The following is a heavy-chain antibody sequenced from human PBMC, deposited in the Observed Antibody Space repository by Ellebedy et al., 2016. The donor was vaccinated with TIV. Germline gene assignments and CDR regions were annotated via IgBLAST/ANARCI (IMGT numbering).Heavy chain of an antibody. CDR3: ARSPSNIAAAGSDY. V-gene: IGHV3-33*08. CDR2: IWYDGSNK. J-gene: IGHJ4*02. CDR1: GFSFSSYA. Sequence: GGSLRLSXAASGFSFSSYAMSWVRQAPGKGLEWVAVIWYDGSNKYYADSVKGRFTISRDNSKNTLYLQMNSLRAEDTAVYYCARSPSNIAAAGSDYWGQGTLVTVSS. D-gene: IGHD6-13*01.